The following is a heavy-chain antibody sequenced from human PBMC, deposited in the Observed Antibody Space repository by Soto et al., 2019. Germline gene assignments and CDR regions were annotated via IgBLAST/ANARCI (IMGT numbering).Heavy chain of an antibody. V-gene: IGHV1-2*02. CDR2: INHNSGGT. Sequence: QVQPVQSGAEVKKPGASVKISCKASGHTFTGYYIHWVRQSPGQGLEWMGWINHNSGGTDYGQKLQARVTKTRNTTITTVYMELTSLKSADTAGYYCARDKAIDAEIYSRFAPWGQGTVVTVSS. CDR3: ARDKAIDAEIYSRFAP. D-gene: IGHD5-18*01. CDR1: GHTFTGYY. J-gene: IGHJ5*02.